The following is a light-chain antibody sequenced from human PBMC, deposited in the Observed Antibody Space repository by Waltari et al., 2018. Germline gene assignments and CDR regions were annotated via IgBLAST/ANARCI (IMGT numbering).Light chain of an antibody. Sequence: QYRLTQPPSVSGAPGQRVTISCTGSSSDIGSFGVKWYQHRPGSVPRLLIYDNTHRPSAVPDRFPASKSATSASLDIAGLQPDDEADDYCQSYDNAWRGSVLIGGGTRLTVL. V-gene: IGLV1-40*01. CDR1: SSDIGSFG. CDR3: QSYDNAWRGSVL. J-gene: IGLJ2*01. CDR2: DNT.